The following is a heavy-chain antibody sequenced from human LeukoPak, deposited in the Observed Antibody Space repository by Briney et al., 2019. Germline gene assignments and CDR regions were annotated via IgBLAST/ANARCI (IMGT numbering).Heavy chain of an antibody. Sequence: GGSLRLSCAASGFTFSSYAMSWVRQAPGKGLEWVSAISGSGGSTYYADSVKGRFIISRDNAKDSMFLQMNSLRAEDTAIYYCARTYPAFGYAGDYWGQGTLVTVSS. CDR2: ISGSGGST. V-gene: IGHV3-23*01. J-gene: IGHJ4*02. CDR3: ARTYPAFGYAGDY. CDR1: GFTFSSYA. D-gene: IGHD5-12*01.